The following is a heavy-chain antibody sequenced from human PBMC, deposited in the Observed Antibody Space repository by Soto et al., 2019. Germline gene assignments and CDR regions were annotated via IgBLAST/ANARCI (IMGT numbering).Heavy chain of an antibody. Sequence: QVQLVESGGGVVQPGRSLRLSCAASGFTFSSYGMHWVRQAPGKGPEWEAVIWYDETNIWYAESLKGRFTISRDNPKNTLYLQMNRLIAEHTAVYYCANDSEAYSGYDPFDFWGPGTLVTVSS. V-gene: IGHV3-33*06. CDR3: ANDSEAYSGYDPFDF. D-gene: IGHD5-12*01. J-gene: IGHJ4*02. CDR2: IWYDETNI. CDR1: GFTFSSYG.